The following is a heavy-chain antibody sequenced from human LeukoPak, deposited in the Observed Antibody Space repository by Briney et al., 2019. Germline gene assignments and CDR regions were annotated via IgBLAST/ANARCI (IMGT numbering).Heavy chain of an antibody. CDR2: ISYDGGNK. J-gene: IGHJ4*02. Sequence: GGSLRLSCAASGFTFSRHGMHWVRQAPGKGLEWVAVISYDGGNKHYADSVKGRFTISRDNSKNTLYLQMNSLRAEDTAVYYCAKDPIWWNYFDYWGQGTLVTVSS. CDR1: GFTFSRHG. CDR3: AKDPIWWNYFDY. D-gene: IGHD2-8*02. V-gene: IGHV3-30*18.